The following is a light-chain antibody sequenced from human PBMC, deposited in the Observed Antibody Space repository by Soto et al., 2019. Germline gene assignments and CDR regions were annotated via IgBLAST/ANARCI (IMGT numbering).Light chain of an antibody. CDR1: SSDIGSSNF. J-gene: IGLJ2*01. V-gene: IGLV2-14*01. CDR2: EAT. CDR3: SSHTISVTGV. Sequence: QSALTQPASVSGSPGQSIIISCTGTSSDIGSSNFVSWFQQSPGKAPKLLIYEATNRPSGVSERFSGSKSGNTASLTISGLQAEDEADYYCSSHTISVTGVFGGGTKLTVL.